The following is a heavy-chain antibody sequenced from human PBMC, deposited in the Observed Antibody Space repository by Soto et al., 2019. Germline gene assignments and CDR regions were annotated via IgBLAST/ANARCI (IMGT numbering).Heavy chain of an antibody. CDR1: GGTFSSYA. CDR3: ARGGGITMIVVAGGSLPTRFRAHW. D-gene: IGHD3-22*01. V-gene: IGHV1-69*13. Sequence: SVKVSCKASGGTFSSYAISWVRQAPGQGLEWMGGIIPIFGTANYAQKFQGRVTITADESTSTAYMELSSLRSEDTAVYYCARGGGITMIVVAGGSLPTRFRAHW. J-gene: IGHJ2*01. CDR2: IIPIFGTA.